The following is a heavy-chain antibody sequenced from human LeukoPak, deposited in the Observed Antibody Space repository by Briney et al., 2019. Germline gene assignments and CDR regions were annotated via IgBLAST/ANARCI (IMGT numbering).Heavy chain of an antibody. D-gene: IGHD3-22*01. CDR1: GGSISSGDYS. CDR3: ARGGYDSSGYSDY. Sequence: SQTLSLTCTVSGGSISSGDYSWSRTRQPPGKGVEGIGYIYYSGCIYHNPSLKGRFTISVDTSKNQFSLKMSSVTAADTAVYYCARGGYDSSGYSDYWGQGTLVTVSS. V-gene: IGHV4-30-4*08. J-gene: IGHJ4*02. CDR2: IYYSGCI.